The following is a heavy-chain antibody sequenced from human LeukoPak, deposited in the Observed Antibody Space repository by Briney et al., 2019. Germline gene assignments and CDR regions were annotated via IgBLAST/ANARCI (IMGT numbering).Heavy chain of an antibody. J-gene: IGHJ4*02. Sequence: PSETLSLTCAVSGYSISSGYYWGWIRQPPGKGLEWIGSIYHSGSTYYNPSLKSRVTISVDTSKNQFSLKLSSVTAADTAVYYWGQICVGYLLPFPGSGYNFGYWGQGTLVTVS. D-gene: IGHD3-3*01. CDR1: GYSISSGYY. CDR2: IYHSGST. V-gene: IGHV4-38-2*01. CDR3: GQICVGYLLPFPGSGYNFGY.